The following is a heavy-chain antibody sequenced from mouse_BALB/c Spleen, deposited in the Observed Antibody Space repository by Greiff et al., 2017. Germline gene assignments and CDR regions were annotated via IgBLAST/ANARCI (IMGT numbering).Heavy chain of an antibody. CDR3: ALYDYDGYYAMDY. D-gene: IGHD2-4*01. V-gene: IGHV3-2*02. CDR2: ISYSGST. Sequence: EVKLVESGPGLVKPSQSLSLTCTVTGYSITSDYAWNWIRQFPGNKLEWMGYISYSGSTSYNPSLKSRISITRDTSKNQFFLQLNSVTTEDTATYYCALYDYDGYYAMDYWGQGTSVTVSS. CDR1: GYSITSDYA. J-gene: IGHJ4*01.